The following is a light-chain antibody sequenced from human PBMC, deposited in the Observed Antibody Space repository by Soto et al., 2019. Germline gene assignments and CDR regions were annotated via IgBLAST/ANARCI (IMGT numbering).Light chain of an antibody. Sequence: IQMTQNNSTLSASVGDRVTITCRASQSISSYLNWYQQKPGKAPKLLIYAASSLQSGVPSRFSGSGSGTDFTLTISSLQPEDFATYYCQQSYSTPLTFGPRSMADV. V-gene: IGKV1-39*01. CDR1: QSISSY. J-gene: IGKJ3*01. CDR2: AAS. CDR3: QQSYSTPLT.